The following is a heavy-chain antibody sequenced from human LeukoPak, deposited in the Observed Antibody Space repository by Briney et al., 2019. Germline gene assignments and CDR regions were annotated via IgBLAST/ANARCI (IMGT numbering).Heavy chain of an antibody. D-gene: IGHD3-10*01. Sequence: PGGSLTLSCAASGFTFDDYGLSWVRQAPGAGLEWVCGINWNGGSTGYADSVKGRVTISRDNDKNSLYVQMNSLSAEDTALYYCARARSRLVSGEDYFDYWGQGTLVTVSS. CDR3: ARARSRLVSGEDYFDY. V-gene: IGHV3-20*04. J-gene: IGHJ4*02. CDR1: GFTFDDYG. CDR2: INWNGGST.